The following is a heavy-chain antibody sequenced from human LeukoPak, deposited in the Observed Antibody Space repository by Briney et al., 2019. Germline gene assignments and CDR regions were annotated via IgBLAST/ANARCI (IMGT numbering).Heavy chain of an antibody. CDR3: ARANGTTVTFDY. D-gene: IGHD4-17*01. V-gene: IGHV3-30*01. CDR2: ISYDGSNK. J-gene: IGHJ4*02. CDR1: GFTFSSYS. Sequence: GGSLRLSCAASGFTFSSYSMHWVRQAPGKGLEWVAVISYDGSNKYYADSVKGRFTISRDNSKNTLYLQMNSLRAEDTAVYYCARANGTTVTFDYWGQGTLVTVSS.